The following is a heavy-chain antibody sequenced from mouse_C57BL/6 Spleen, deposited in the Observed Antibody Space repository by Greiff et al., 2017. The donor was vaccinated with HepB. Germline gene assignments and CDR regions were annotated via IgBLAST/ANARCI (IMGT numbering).Heavy chain of an antibody. CDR2: ISYDGSN. CDR3: ARDRGVPNFDY. CDR1: GYSITSGYY. V-gene: IGHV3-6*01. D-gene: IGHD5-1*01. J-gene: IGHJ2*01. Sequence: VQLQESGPGLVKPSQSLSLTCSVTGYSITSGYYWNWIRQFPGNKLEWMGYISYDGSNNYNPSLKNRISITRDTSKNQFFLKLNSVTTEDTATYYCARDRGVPNFDYWGQGTTLTVSS.